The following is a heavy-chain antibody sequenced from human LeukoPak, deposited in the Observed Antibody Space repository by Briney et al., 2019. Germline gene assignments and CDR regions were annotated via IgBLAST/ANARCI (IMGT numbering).Heavy chain of an antibody. CDR3: ARGSSSWPYYFDY. J-gene: IGHJ4*02. D-gene: IGHD6-13*01. CDR1: GYTFTSYA. V-gene: IGHV1-3*01. Sequence: ASVKVSCKASGYTFTSYAMHWVRQAPGQRLEWMGWINADNGNTKYSRKFQGRVTITSDTSANTAYMELSSLRSEDTAVYYCARGSSSWPYYFDYWGQGTLVTVSS. CDR2: INADNGNT.